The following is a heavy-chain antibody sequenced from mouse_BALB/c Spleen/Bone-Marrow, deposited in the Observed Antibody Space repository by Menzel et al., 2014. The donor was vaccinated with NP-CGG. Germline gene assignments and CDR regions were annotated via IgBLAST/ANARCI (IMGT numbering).Heavy chain of an antibody. Sequence: EVKLQESGAELVKPGASVKLSCTASGSNIKDTYMHWVKQRPEQGLEWIGRIDPANGNAKYDPKFQGKATITADTSSNTAYLQLSSLTSEDTAVYYCARYRLGAYFDFWGQGTTLTVSS. D-gene: IGHD2-14*01. J-gene: IGHJ2*01. CDR2: IDPANGNA. V-gene: IGHV14-3*02. CDR3: ARYRLGAYFDF. CDR1: GSNIKDTY.